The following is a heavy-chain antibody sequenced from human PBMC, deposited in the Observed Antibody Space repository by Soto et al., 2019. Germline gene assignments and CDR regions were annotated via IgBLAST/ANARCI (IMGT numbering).Heavy chain of an antibody. V-gene: IGHV3-9*01. J-gene: IGHJ4*02. CDR3: AKGNFEVYDILTGYYSYYFDY. CDR2: ISWNSGSI. D-gene: IGHD3-9*01. Sequence: GGSLRLSCAASGFTFDDYAMHWVRQAPGKGLEWVSGISWNSGSIGYADSVKGRFTISRDNAKNSLYLQMNSLRAEDTALYYCAKGNFEVYDILTGYYSYYFDYWGQGTLVTVSS. CDR1: GFTFDDYA.